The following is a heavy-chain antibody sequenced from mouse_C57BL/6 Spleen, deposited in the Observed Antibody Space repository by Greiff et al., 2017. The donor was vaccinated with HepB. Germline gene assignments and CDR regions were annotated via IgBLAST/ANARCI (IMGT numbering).Heavy chain of an antibody. CDR3: ARTGAYDYDYFYY. J-gene: IGHJ2*01. D-gene: IGHD2-4*01. CDR2: IHPNSGST. V-gene: IGHV1-64*01. Sequence: QVQLQQPGAELVKPGASVKLSCKASGYTFTSYWMHWVKQRPGQGLEWIGMIHPNSGSTNYNEKFKSKATLTVDKSSSTAYMQLSSLTSEDSAVYYCARTGAYDYDYFYYWGQGTTLTVSS. CDR1: GYTFTSYW.